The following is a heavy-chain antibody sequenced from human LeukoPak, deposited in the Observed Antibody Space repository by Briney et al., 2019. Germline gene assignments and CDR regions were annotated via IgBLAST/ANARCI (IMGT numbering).Heavy chain of an antibody. J-gene: IGHJ4*02. CDR3: ARLSGRDYYFDY. CDR2: IFYSGST. V-gene: IGHV4-39*07. Sequence: SETLSLTCSVSNGSISSRSYYWGWIRQPPGKGLEWIGSIFYSGSTYYNPSLKSRVTISLDTSKNQFSLKLSSVTAADTAVYYCARLSGRDYYFDYWGQGTLVTVSS. D-gene: IGHD4/OR15-4a*01. CDR1: NGSISSRSYY.